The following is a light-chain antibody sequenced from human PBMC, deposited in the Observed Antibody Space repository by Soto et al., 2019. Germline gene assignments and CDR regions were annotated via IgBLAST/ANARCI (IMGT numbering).Light chain of an antibody. CDR1: HNLDKW. CDR2: EAS. Sequence: DVPMTQSPSTLSASVGDRVTITYRASHNLDKWLAWYQQKPGKAPKLLIYEASSLQSGVPSRFSGSGSGTEFTLTITSLQPDDFATYYCQQYNTFLTFGGGTKVEIK. CDR3: QQYNTFLT. J-gene: IGKJ4*01. V-gene: IGKV1-5*03.